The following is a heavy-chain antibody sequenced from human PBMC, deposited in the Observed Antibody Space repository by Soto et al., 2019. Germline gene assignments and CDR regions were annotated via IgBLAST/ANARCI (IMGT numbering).Heavy chain of an antibody. V-gene: IGHV1-69*01. CDR2: IIPIFGTA. D-gene: IGHD3-22*01. CDR3: ARGRVTMIVVVPDGMDV. Sequence: PAEVSCQASGGTFSSYAISWVRKAPVQGLEWMGGIIPIFGTANYAQKFQGRVTITADESTSTAYMELSSLRSEDTAVYYCARGRVTMIVVVPDGMDVWGQGNKVNVAS. CDR1: GGTFSSYA. J-gene: IGHJ6*02.